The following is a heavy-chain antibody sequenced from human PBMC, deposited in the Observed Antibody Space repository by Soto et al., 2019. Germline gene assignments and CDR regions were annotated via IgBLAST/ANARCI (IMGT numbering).Heavy chain of an antibody. Sequence: GSSLKVSCKASGYTFTSYGISWVRKAPGQGLERMVCICAYDAHPNYAQKLQGSGTMTTDTSTSTAYMERRSLRSDSTAVYYCASGVVTAGLYYYYGMDVWGQGTTATVSS. CDR1: GYTFTSYG. CDR3: ASGVVTAGLYYYYGMDV. CDR2: ICAYDAHP. J-gene: IGHJ6*02. D-gene: IGHD2-21*02. V-gene: IGHV1-18*04.